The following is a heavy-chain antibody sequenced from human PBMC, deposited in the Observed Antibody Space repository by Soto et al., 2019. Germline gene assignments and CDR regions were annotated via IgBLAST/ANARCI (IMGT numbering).Heavy chain of an antibody. J-gene: IGHJ4*02. CDR3: ARQAARNYIDS. CDR2: IDSRGRTL. D-gene: IGHD6-6*01. V-gene: IGHV3-11*01. Sequence: GSLRLSCAASGFTFTDYSMSWIRQAPGKGLEWLAFIDSRGRTLSYADSVKGRFTISRDNAKNSLYLQMHSLRADDTAVYYCARQAARNYIDSWGQGDVVTVSS. CDR1: GFTFTDYS.